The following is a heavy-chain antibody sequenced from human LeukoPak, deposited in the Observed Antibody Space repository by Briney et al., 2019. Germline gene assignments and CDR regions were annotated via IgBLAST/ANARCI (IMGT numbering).Heavy chain of an antibody. J-gene: IGHJ4*02. CDR1: GGSISSSSYY. CDR2: IYYSGST. CDR3: ARRATITFGGVIVSFRDY. V-gene: IGHV4-39*01. Sequence: SETLSLTCTVSGGSISSSSYYWGWIRQPPGKGLEWIGSIYYSGSTYYNPSLKSRVTISVDTSKNQFSLKLSSVTAADTAAYYCARRATITFGGVIVSFRDYWGQGTLVTVSS. D-gene: IGHD3-16*02.